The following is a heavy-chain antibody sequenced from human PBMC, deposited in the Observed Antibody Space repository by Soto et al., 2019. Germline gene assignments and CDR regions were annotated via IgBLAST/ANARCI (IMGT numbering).Heavy chain of an antibody. CDR1: GYTFTSYV. J-gene: IGHJ6*02. Sequence: QVQLVQSGAEVKKPGASVKVSCKASGYTFTSYVISWVRQAPGQGLEWMGWISAYNGNTNYAQKLQGRVTMTTDTSTNTGYMELRSLGFDDTAVYYRANYREQLVLYGMDVWGPRNKVNVS. CDR3: ANYREQLVLYGMDV. D-gene: IGHD6-13*01. CDR2: ISAYNGNT. V-gene: IGHV1-18*01.